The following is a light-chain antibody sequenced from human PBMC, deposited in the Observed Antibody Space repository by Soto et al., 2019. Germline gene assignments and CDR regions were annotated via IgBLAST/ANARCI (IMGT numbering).Light chain of an antibody. CDR3: QQYSALPMT. J-gene: IGKJ5*01. Sequence: ILLAQSPRTLFFSPGGGATPSRPASQTLSPNYLAWCQQKPGHPPRLLIYGSSKRATGIPDRFSGSGSGTDFTLTISRLEPDDFGVYFCQQYSALPMTFGQGTRLEIK. V-gene: IGKV3-20*01. CDR2: GSS. CDR1: QTLSPNY.